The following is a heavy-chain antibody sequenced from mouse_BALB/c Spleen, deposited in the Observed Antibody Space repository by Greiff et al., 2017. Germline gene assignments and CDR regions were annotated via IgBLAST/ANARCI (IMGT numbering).Heavy chain of an antibody. CDR1: GYSFTSYY. Sequence: EVQLQQSGAELAKPGASVKMSCKASGYSFTSYYMHWVKQSHGKSLEWIGYIDPFNGGTSYNQKFKGKATLTVDKSSSTAYMHLSSLTSEDSAVYYCARAGNYDDAMDYWGQGTSVTVSS. CDR3: ARAGNYDDAMDY. J-gene: IGHJ4*01. V-gene: IGHV1S135*01. D-gene: IGHD2-4*01. CDR2: IDPFNGGT.